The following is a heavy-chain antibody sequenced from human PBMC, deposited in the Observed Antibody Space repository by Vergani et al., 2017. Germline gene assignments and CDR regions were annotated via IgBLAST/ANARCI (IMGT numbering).Heavy chain of an antibody. J-gene: IGHJ2*01. V-gene: IGHV1-18*01. CDR1: CYTFTSYG. D-gene: IGHD3-3*01. CDR2: ISAYNGNT. CDR3: ARGSPDYDFWSGRDPYWYFDL. Sequence: QVQLVQSGAEVKKPGASVKVSCKASCYTFTSYGISWVRQAPGQGLEWMGWISAYNGNTNYAQKLQGRVTITADKSTSTAYMELSSLRSEDTAVYYCARGSPDYDFWSGRDPYWYFDLWGRGTLVTVSS.